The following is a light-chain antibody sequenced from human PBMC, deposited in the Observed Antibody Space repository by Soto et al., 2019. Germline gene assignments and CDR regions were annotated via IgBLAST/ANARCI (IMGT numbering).Light chain of an antibody. Sequence: QSALTQPPSASGSPGQSVTISCTGTSSDVGGYNYVSWYQQHPGKAPKLMIYEVSKRPSGVPDRFSGSKSGNTASLTVSGLQAEEEADYYGGSYAGSNNLVFGGGTKLTVL. CDR3: GSYAGSNNLV. CDR1: SSDVGGYNY. V-gene: IGLV2-8*01. CDR2: EVS. J-gene: IGLJ3*02.